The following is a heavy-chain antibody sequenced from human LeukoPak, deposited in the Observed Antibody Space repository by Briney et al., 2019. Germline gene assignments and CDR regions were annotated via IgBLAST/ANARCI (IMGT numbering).Heavy chain of an antibody. CDR2: IYSGGNT. CDR3: ARGSDYFQH. CDR1: GFTVSSNS. V-gene: IGHV3-66*01. Sequence: GGFLRLSCADSGFTVSSNSMSWVRQAPGKGLEWVSIIYSGGNTFHADSVKARFSISRDESRDTVYLHMNSLRAEDTAVYYCARGSDYFQHWGQGTLVTVSS. J-gene: IGHJ1*01.